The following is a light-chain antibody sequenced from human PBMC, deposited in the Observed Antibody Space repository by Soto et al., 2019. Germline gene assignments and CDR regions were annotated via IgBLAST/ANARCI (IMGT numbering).Light chain of an antibody. Sequence: EILMTQSPASLSVSPGERPTLSCRASQSVSSNLAWYQQKRGQPPRLLIFGASTRATGIPARFSGSGSGTEFTLTISSLQSEDFAVYYCQQYNNWPLTFGGGTKVDI. CDR2: GAS. V-gene: IGKV3-15*01. CDR1: QSVSSN. J-gene: IGKJ4*01. CDR3: QQYNNWPLT.